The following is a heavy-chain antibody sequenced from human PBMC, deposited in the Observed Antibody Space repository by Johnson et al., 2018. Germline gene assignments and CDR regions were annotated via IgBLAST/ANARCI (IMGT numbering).Heavy chain of an antibody. V-gene: IGHV3-20*01. CDR2: INWNGGST. CDR3: ARDLRRSWDNDAFDI. D-gene: IGHD6-13*01. CDR1: GFTFDDYG. Sequence: EVQLVESGGGVVRXGGSLRLSCAASGFTFDDYGMSWVRQAPGKGLEWVSGINWNGGSTGYADSVKGRLTISRDNAKNSLYLQMNSLRAEDTAVYHCARDLRRSWDNDAFDIWVQGTMVTVSS. J-gene: IGHJ3*02.